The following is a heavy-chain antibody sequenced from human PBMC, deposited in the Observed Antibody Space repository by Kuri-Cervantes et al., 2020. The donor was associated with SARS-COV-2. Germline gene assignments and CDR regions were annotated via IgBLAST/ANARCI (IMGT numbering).Heavy chain of an antibody. CDR3: ARQFWGGGQWLVLRTRGLYYDY. V-gene: IGHV3-49*04. D-gene: IGHD6-19*01. J-gene: IGHJ4*02. CDR1: GFTFGDYV. Sequence: GESLKISCTASGFTFGDYVMSWVRQAPGKGLGWVGFIRSKAYGGTTEYAASVKGRFTISRDDSKSIAYLQMNSLKTEDTAVYYCARQFWGGGQWLVLRTRGLYYDYWGQGTLVTVSS. CDR2: IRSKAYGGTT.